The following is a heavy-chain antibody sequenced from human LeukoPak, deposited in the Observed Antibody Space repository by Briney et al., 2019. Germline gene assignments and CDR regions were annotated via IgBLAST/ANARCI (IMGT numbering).Heavy chain of an antibody. CDR2: IRYDGSNE. V-gene: IGHV3-30*02. J-gene: IGHJ4*02. D-gene: IGHD2-15*01. Sequence: GGSLRLSCAASGFTFSSYGMHWVRQAPGKGLEWVTFIRYDGSNEYYADSVKGRFTISRDNSKNTLYLQMGSLRAEDTAVYYCARDVGPYWGQGTLVTVSS. CDR3: ARDVGPY. CDR1: GFTFSSYG.